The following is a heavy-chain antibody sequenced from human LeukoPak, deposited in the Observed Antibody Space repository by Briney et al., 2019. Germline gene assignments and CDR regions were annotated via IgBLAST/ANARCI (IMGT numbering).Heavy chain of an antibody. Sequence: GGTLRLSRAASGFSLSSYGMTWVRQAPGKGLEWVSTLSDRAGGTHYADSVKGRFTISRDNSRNTLYLQMHSLRVEDTAVYYCAKDRPYISSWYGCSTPWGQGTLVTVSS. D-gene: IGHD2-2*01. J-gene: IGHJ5*02. CDR1: GFSLSSYG. CDR2: LSDRAGGT. CDR3: AKDRPYISSWYGCSTP. V-gene: IGHV3-23*01.